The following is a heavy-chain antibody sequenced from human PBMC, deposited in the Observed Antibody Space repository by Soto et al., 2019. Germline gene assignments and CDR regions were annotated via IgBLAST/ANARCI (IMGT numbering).Heavy chain of an antibody. J-gene: IGHJ6*03. CDR3: ARDDILWCGGSCFWGHREI. D-gene: IGHD2-15*01. V-gene: IGHV3-66*01. CDR1: GFTVSSKY. Sequence: EVQLVESGGGLVQPGGSLRLSCAASGFTVSSKYMSWVRQAPGKGLDWVSLIQSGGTTYYDENVRGRFTISRYSTKDMLHLKMDSPRAEDTAVYYCARDDILWCGGSCFWGHREIWGKGTTVTVTS. CDR2: IQSGGTT.